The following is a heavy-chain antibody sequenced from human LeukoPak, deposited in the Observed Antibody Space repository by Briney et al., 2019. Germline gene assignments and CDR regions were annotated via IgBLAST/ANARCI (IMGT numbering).Heavy chain of an antibody. J-gene: IGHJ4*02. V-gene: IGHV1-18*01. CDR3: ARDRSRIVGATHFDY. CDR1: GYTFTSYG. Sequence: ASVKVSCKASGYTFTSYGISWVRQAPGQGLEWMGWISAYNGHTNYAQKFQGRVTMTIDTSTTTAYMELRSLRSDDTAVYYCARDRSRIVGATHFDYWGQGTLVTVSS. D-gene: IGHD1-26*01. CDR2: ISAYNGHT.